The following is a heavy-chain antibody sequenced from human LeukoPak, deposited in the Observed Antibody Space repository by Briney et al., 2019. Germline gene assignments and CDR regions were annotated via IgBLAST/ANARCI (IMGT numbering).Heavy chain of an antibody. CDR3: ASGLVPAAREVYYYSGMDV. D-gene: IGHD2-2*01. CDR1: VGTFTSYT. Sequence: SVKVSCKAAVGTFTSYTISWVGQAGGQGGEGRGGISPILGIANYAQKFQGRVTITADKSTSTAYMELSSLRSEDTAVYYCASGLVPAAREVYYYSGMDVWGQGTTVTVSS. V-gene: IGHV1-69*02. CDR2: ISPILGIA. J-gene: IGHJ6*02.